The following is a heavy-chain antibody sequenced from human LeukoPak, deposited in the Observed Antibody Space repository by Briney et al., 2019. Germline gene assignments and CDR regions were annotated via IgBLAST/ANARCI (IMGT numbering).Heavy chain of an antibody. J-gene: IGHJ6*03. Sequence: SETLSLTCTVSGGSISSYYWSWIRQPPGKGLEWIGEINHSGSTNYNPSLKSRVTISVDTSKNQFSLKLSSVTAADTAVYYCARQVQAFYYYMDVWGKGTTVTVSS. V-gene: IGHV4-34*01. CDR1: GGSISSYY. CDR3: ARQVQAFYYYMDV. CDR2: INHSGST. D-gene: IGHD4/OR15-4a*01.